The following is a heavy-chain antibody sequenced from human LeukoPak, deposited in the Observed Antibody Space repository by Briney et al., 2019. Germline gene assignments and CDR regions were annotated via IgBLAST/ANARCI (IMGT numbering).Heavy chain of an antibody. Sequence: SETLSLTCTVSGGSISSYYWSWIRQPAGKGLEWIVRIYTSGSTNYNPSLKSRVTISVDTSKNQFSLKLSSVTAADTAVYYCARGLYSSSWYGPWFDPWGQGTLVTVSS. J-gene: IGHJ5*02. CDR2: IYTSGST. CDR3: ARGLYSSSWYGPWFDP. V-gene: IGHV4-4*07. D-gene: IGHD6-13*01. CDR1: GGSISSYY.